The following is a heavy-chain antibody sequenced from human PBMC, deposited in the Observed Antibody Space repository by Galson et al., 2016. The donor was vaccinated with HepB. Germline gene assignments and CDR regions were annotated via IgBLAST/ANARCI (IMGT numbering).Heavy chain of an antibody. Sequence: SVKVSCKASGYPFTTYGITWVRQAPGQGLEWIGWISPYNGKTNYAEELQGRLTMTTDTSTSTAYMELGSLRSDDTAVYYCARLEAYGDYALFDSWGQGTLVTVSS. CDR2: ISPYNGKT. D-gene: IGHD4-17*01. CDR3: ARLEAYGDYALFDS. V-gene: IGHV1-18*01. J-gene: IGHJ4*02. CDR1: GYPFTTYG.